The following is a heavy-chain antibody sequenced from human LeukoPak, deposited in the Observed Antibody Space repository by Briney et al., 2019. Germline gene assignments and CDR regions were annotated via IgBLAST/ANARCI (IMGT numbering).Heavy chain of an antibody. CDR1: ADSFSRHY. D-gene: IGHD4-17*01. CDR3: ARDLVTVTKGFDI. J-gene: IGHJ3*02. V-gene: IGHV4-59*11. CDR2: ISYIGST. Sequence: SETLSLTCAVSADSFSRHYWTWIRQAPGKGLEWIGYISYIGSTNYNPSLKSRVTISIDTSKNQFSLRLSSVTAADTAVYYCARDLVTVTKGFDIWGQGTMVSVSS.